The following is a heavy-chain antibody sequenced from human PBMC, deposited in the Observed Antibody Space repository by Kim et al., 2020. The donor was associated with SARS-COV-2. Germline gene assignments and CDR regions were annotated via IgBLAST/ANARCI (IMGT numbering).Heavy chain of an antibody. J-gene: IGHJ4*02. CDR3: AASSGWPQAPFDY. CDR2: ISWNSGSI. Sequence: GGSLRLSCAASGFTFDDYAMHWVRQAPGKGLEWVSGISWNSGSIGYADSVKGRFTISRDNAKNSLYLQMNSLRAEDTALYYCAASSGWPQAPFDYWGQGTLVTVSS. D-gene: IGHD6-19*01. V-gene: IGHV3-9*01. CDR1: GFTFDDYA.